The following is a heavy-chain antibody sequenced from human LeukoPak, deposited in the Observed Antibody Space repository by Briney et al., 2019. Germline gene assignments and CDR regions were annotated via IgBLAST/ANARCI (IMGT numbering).Heavy chain of an antibody. CDR2: ISYNGSQT. Sequence: GGSLRLSCAASGFTFSIYAMHWVRQGPGKGLEHVSGISYNGSQTYYGNSVKDRFTISRDNAKNAVYLQMASLRVDDMAVYYCVRDRGGSGWYYFDYWGQGILVTVSS. J-gene: IGHJ4*02. CDR1: GFTFSIYA. V-gene: IGHV3-64*01. CDR3: VRDRGGSGWYYFDY. D-gene: IGHD6-19*01.